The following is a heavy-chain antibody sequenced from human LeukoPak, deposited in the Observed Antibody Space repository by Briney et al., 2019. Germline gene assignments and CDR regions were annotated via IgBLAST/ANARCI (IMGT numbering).Heavy chain of an antibody. J-gene: IGHJ4*02. CDR1: GGSISSYY. CDR3: ARESISSGWFDY. V-gene: IGHV4-59*01. CDR2: IYYSGST. Sequence: SETLSLTCTVSGGSISSYYWSWIRQPPGEGLEWIGYIYYSGSTNYSPSLKSRVTISIDTSKNHFSLMLNSVTAADTAVYYCARESISSGWFDYWGQGTLVTASP. D-gene: IGHD6-19*01.